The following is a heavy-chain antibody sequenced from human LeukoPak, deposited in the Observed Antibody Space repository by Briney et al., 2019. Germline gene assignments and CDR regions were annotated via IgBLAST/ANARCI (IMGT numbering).Heavy chain of an antibody. Sequence: GGSLRLSCAASGFTFSIYDMQWVRQATGKGLEWVSAIGTAGDTYYPGSVKGRFTISRENAKNSLYLQMNSLRAGDTAVYYCARGRGAAGPFDYWGQGTLVTVSS. J-gene: IGHJ4*02. CDR3: ARGRGAAGPFDY. D-gene: IGHD6-13*01. CDR2: IGTAGDT. V-gene: IGHV3-13*01. CDR1: GFTFSIYD.